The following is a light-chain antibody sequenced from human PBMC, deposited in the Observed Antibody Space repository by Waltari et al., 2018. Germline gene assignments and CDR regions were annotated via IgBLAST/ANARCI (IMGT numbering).Light chain of an antibody. Sequence: DIQLTQSPSSLSESVGDRVTITCRASQGIRSYLAWYQQKPGKAPKLLSYFASILQSGVPIRFSSSRSETEFTLTISSLQPEDFATLYCQHLNDYLFALGPGANVDI. CDR1: QGIRSY. J-gene: IGKJ3*01. V-gene: IGKV1-9*01. CDR2: FAS. CDR3: QHLNDYLFA.